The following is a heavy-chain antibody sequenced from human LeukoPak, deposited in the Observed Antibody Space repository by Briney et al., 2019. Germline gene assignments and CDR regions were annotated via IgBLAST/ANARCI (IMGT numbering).Heavy chain of an antibody. J-gene: IGHJ3*02. CDR1: GGSISSYY. D-gene: IGHD7-27*01. V-gene: IGHV4-4*07. CDR2: IYTSGST. CDR3: ARSQSVWAAPSFDI. Sequence: SETLFLTCTVSGGSISSYYWSWIRQPAGKGLEWIGRIYTSGSTNYNPSLKSRVTMSVDTSKNQFSLKLSSVTAADTAVYYCARSQSVWAAPSFDIWGQGTMVTVS.